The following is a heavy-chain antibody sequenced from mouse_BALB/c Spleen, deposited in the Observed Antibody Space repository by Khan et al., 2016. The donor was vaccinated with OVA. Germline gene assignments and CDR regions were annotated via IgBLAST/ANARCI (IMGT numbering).Heavy chain of an antibody. CDR2: IDPSTGYT. Sequence: PLLHSGAELAKPGASVKMSCKASGYTFTTYWMHWVKQRPGQGLEWIGYIDPSTGYTEYNQKFKDKATLTTAKSSSTAFMQLSSLTSEDSAAFYCARRGVYGIFAYWGQGTKVTV. J-gene: IGHJ3*01. V-gene: IGHV1-7*01. CDR1: GYTFTTYW. CDR3: ARRGVYGIFAY. D-gene: IGHD2-1*01.